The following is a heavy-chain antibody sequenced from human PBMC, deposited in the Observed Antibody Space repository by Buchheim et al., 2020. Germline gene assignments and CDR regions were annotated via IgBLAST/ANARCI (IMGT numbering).Heavy chain of an antibody. CDR1: GGSISSGAYY. CDR3: ARGQGYCSGGSCYYSDY. CDR2: INHSGST. J-gene: IGHJ4*02. V-gene: IGHV4-30-4*08. Sequence: QVQLQESGPGLVKPSQTLSLTCTVSGGSISSGAYYWSWIRQPPGKGLEWIGEINHSGSTNYNPSLKSRVTISVDTSKNQFSLKLSSVTAADTAVYYCARGQGYCSGGSCYYSDYWGQGTL. D-gene: IGHD2-15*01.